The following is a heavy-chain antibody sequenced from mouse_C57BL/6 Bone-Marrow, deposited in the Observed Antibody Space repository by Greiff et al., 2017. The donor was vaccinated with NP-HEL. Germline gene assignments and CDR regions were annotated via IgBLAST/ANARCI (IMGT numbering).Heavy chain of an antibody. CDR3: ARGGGY. J-gene: IGHJ2*01. CDR1: GYTFTSYW. Sequence: QVQLQQPGAELVRPGSSVKLSCKASGYTFTSYWMHWVKQRPIQGLEWIGNIDPSDSETHYTQKFKDKATLTVDKSSSTAYMQLSSLTSEDSAVYYCARGGGYWGQGTTLTVSS. CDR2: IDPSDSET. V-gene: IGHV1-52*01.